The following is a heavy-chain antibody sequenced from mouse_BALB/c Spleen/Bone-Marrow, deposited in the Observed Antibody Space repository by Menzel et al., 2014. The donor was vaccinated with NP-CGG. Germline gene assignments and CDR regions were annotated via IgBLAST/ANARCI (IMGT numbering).Heavy chain of an antibody. CDR1: GFSLTGYV. D-gene: IGHD2-4*01. CDR3: ARALYDYEVLDCTMDY. J-gene: IGHJ4*01. V-gene: IGHV2-6-7*01. Sequence: SGFSLTGYVVNWVSQPPGKGLEWLGMIWGDGSSDYNSALKSRLSISKDNSKTQVFLKMNILQTGDTARYYCARALYDYEVLDCTMDYWGQGTSGTVSS. CDR2: IWGDGSS.